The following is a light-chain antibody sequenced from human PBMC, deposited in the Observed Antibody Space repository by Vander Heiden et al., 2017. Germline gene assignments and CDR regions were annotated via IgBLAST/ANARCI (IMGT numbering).Light chain of an antibody. CDR2: KDT. Sequence: SYELTQPPSVSVSPGQTVRITCSAAALPKQFAYWYQQKPGQAPILLIYKDTERPSGIAERFSGSRTGTIVTLTINGVQAEDEADYYCQSGDSSGTSVFGTGTKVTVL. V-gene: IGLV3-25*03. CDR3: QSGDSSGTSV. J-gene: IGLJ1*01. CDR1: ALPKQF.